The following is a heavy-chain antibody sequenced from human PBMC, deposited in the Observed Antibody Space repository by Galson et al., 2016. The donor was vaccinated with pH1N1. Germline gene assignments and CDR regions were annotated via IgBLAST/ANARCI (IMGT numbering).Heavy chain of an antibody. CDR1: GFIFSSYW. CDR2: IKQGGSEE. V-gene: IGHV3-7*01. J-gene: IGHJ5*02. CDR3: VRDRRGVVVVVAAIPGWFDP. D-gene: IGHD2-15*01. Sequence: SLRLSCAASGFIFSSYWMSWVRQAPGKGLEWVANIKQGGSEEYYVDSVKGRFTISRDNAKNSLYLQMNSLRAEDTALYYCVRDRRGVVVVVAAIPGWFDPWGQGTLVTVSS.